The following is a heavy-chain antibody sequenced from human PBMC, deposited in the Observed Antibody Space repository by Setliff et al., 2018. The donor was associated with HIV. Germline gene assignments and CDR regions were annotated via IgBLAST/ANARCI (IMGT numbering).Heavy chain of an antibody. D-gene: IGHD6-13*01. V-gene: IGHV4-4*07. Sequence: PSETLSLTCTVSGGSISNYYWSWLRQPPGKGLEWIGRIHTSDTTRYNPSLQSRVAMSVDTSKNQFSLKLTSVSAADTAVYYCARGVAAAGMLMDVWGKGTTVT. CDR1: GGSISNYY. J-gene: IGHJ6*03. CDR3: ARGVAAAGMLMDV. CDR2: IHTSDTT.